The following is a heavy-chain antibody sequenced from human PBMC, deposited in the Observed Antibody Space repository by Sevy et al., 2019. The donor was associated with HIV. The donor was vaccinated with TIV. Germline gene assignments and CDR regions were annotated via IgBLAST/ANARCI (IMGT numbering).Heavy chain of an antibody. D-gene: IGHD3-22*01. CDR3: VRDASSGWATDYNYGMDV. V-gene: IGHV3-7*01. Sequence: GGSLRLSCAASRFTFSSYWMSWVRQAPGKGLEWVANINQDGSEKYHLDSVKGRFTISRDNAKNSLYLQLNSLRAEDTAVYYCVRDASSGWATDYNYGMDVWGQGSTVTVSS. CDR2: INQDGSEK. CDR1: RFTFSSYW. J-gene: IGHJ6*02.